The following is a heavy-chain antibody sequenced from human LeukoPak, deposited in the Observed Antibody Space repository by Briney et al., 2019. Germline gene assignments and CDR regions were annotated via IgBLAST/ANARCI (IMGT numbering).Heavy chain of an antibody. Sequence: SQTLSLTCTVSGGSLSSGGYYWSWIRQHPGKGLEWIGYIYYSGSTYYNPSLKSRVTISVDTSKNQFSPKLSSVTAADTAVYYCARGGGIATQNNWFDPWGQGTLVTVSS. CDR2: IYYSGST. CDR3: ARGGGIATQNNWFDP. J-gene: IGHJ5*02. CDR1: GGSLSSGGYY. D-gene: IGHD6-13*01. V-gene: IGHV4-31*03.